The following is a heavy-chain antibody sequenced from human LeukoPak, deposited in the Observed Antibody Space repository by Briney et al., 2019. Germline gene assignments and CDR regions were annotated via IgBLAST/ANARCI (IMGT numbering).Heavy chain of an antibody. Sequence: QAGGSLRLSCVASGFTYANYAMTWVRQAPGKRLEWVASITGTGGRGGIYYADSVKGRFTISRDNSKNTLFLQMSSLRAEDTAVYHCAKGDRGHCTGVKCYPFDYWGQGTVATVSS. CDR3: AKGDRGHCTGVKCYPFDY. CDR1: GFTYANYA. V-gene: IGHV3-23*01. CDR2: ITGTGGRGGI. D-gene: IGHD2-8*02. J-gene: IGHJ4*02.